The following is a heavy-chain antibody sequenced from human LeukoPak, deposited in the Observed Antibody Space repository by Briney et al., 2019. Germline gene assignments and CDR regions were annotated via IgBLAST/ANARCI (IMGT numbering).Heavy chain of an antibody. V-gene: IGHV1-69*01. J-gene: IGHJ5*02. CDR1: GGTFSSYA. CDR3: AGVRYDSSGYRPENWFDP. CDR2: IIPIFGTA. D-gene: IGHD3-22*01. Sequence: ASVNVSCKASGGTFSSYAISWVRQAPGQGLEWMGGIIPIFGTANYAQKFQGRVTITADESTSTAYMELSSLRSEDTAVYYCAGVRYDSSGYRPENWFDPWGQGTLVTVSS.